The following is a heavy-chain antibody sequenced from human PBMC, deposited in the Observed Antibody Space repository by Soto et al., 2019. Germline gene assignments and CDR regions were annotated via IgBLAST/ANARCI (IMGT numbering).Heavy chain of an antibody. CDR1: VGSFSGYY. CDR3: ARGEIAAAGTTSRYHYYGMDL. V-gene: IGHV4-34*01. Sequence: PSETLSLTCAVYVGSFSGYYWRLIRQPPGKGLEWIGEINPSGSTNYNPSLKSRVTISADTSKNQFSLKLSSVHAADTAVYYCARGEIAAAGTTSRYHYYGMDLCGQGTTVTVSS. J-gene: IGHJ6*02. CDR2: INPSGST. D-gene: IGHD6-13*01.